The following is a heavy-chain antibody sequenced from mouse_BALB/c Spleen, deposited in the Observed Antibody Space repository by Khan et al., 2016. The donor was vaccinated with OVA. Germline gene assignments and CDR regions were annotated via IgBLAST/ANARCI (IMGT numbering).Heavy chain of an antibody. Sequence: EVELVESGGGLVEPGGSLKLSCAASGFTFSSFVMSWVRQTPEKRLEWVATISSAATYTYYPASVTGRFTISRDNAKNTLYLQMNSLRSDDTAIYYCTNGNYGWFAYWGQGTLVTVST. D-gene: IGHD2-1*01. CDR2: ISSAATYT. J-gene: IGHJ3*01. CDR3: TNGNYGWFAY. V-gene: IGHV5-9-1*01. CDR1: GFTFSSFV.